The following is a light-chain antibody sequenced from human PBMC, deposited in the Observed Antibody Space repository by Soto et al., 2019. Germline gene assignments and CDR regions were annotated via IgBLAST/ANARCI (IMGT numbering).Light chain of an antibody. V-gene: IGKV3-20*01. CDR2: GAS. J-gene: IGKJ3*01. Sequence: EIVLTQSPGTLSLSPGERVTLSCRASQSVSSSYLAWYQQKLGQAPRLLIYGASSRATGIPDRFSGSGSGTDFTLTISRLEPEDFAVYYCQYYGSSPFTFGPGTKVDVK. CDR3: QYYGSSPFT. CDR1: QSVSSSY.